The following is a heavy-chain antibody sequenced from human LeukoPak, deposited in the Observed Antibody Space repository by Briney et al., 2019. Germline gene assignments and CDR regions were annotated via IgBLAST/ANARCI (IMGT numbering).Heavy chain of an antibody. CDR1: GFTFSSYD. J-gene: IGHJ4*02. V-gene: IGHV3-64D*06. CDR3: VAAMVARAIDY. CDR2: VSSNGDST. Sequence: GGSLRLSCSASGFTFSSYDVYWVRQAPGKGLEYVSAVSSNGDSTYYAGSVKGRFTISRDNSKNTLYLQMSSLRAGDTAVYYCVAAMVARAIDYWGQGTLVTVSS. D-gene: IGHD5-18*01.